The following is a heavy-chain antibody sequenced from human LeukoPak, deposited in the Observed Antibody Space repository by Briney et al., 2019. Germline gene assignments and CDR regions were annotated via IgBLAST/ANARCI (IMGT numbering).Heavy chain of an antibody. CDR3: ARAVPSTYYYDSSGYPDY. J-gene: IGHJ4*02. CDR1: GFTFSSYS. V-gene: IGHV3-21*01. CDR2: IRSSSSYI. D-gene: IGHD3-22*01. Sequence: PGGSLRLSCAASGFTFSSYSMNWVRQAPGKGLEWVSSIRSSSSYIYYADSVKGRFTISRDNAKNSLYLQMNSLRAEDTAVYYCARAVPSTYYYDSSGYPDYWGQGTLVTVSS.